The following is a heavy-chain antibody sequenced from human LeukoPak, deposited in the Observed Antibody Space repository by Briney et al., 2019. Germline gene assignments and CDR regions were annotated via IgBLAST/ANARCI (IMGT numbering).Heavy chain of an antibody. J-gene: IGHJ1*01. CDR1: GFTLSTYW. V-gene: IGHV3-74*01. CDR3: ARAPSEIGGYYPEYFRH. D-gene: IGHD3-22*01. CDR2: IKSDGGI. Sequence: GGSLRLSCAASGFTLSTYWMHWVRQAPGKGLVWVSRIKSDGGINYADSVKGRFTISRDNAKKTVSLQMNSLRPEDTGVYYCARAPSEIGGYYPEYFRHWGQGTLVTVSS.